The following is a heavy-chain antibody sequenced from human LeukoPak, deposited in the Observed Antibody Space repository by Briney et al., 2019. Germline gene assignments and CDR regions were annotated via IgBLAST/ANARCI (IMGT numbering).Heavy chain of an antibody. CDR1: GFTFRSSE. D-gene: IGHD4-17*01. Sequence: GGSLRLSCATSGFTFRSSEMNWVRQAPGKGLEWVSYISGTGNTIYYTDSVKGRFTISRDNATNSLYLQMNSLRAEDTAVYYCARDSYNGDYVPGYFQHWGQGTLVTVSS. CDR2: ISGTGNTI. V-gene: IGHV3-48*03. CDR3: ARDSYNGDYVPGYFQH. J-gene: IGHJ1*01.